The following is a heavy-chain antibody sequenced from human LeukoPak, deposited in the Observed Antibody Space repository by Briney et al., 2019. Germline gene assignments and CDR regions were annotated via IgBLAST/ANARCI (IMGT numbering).Heavy chain of an antibody. CDR3: ATSSYTSSWYDY. CDR2: VYSGGGT. V-gene: IGHV3-66*01. Sequence: GGSLRLSCAASGFSVSSNFMSWVRQAPGKGLEWVSLVYSGGGTSYADSVKGRFTISRDNSKYTLYLRMNSLRAEDTAVYYCATSSYTSSWYDYWGQGTLVTVSS. J-gene: IGHJ4*02. D-gene: IGHD6-13*01. CDR1: GFSVSSNF.